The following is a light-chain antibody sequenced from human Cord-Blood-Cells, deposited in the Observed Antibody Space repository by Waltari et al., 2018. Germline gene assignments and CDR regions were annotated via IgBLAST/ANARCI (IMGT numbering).Light chain of an antibody. V-gene: IGKV3-20*01. J-gene: IGKJ4*01. CDR3: QQYGSSPLT. Sequence: VLTQSPATLSFSPGERATPPCRASQSVSSSYLAWYQQKPGQAPRLLIYGASSRATGIPDRFSGSGPGTDFTLTISRLEPEDFAVYYCQQYGSSPLTFGGGTKVEIK. CDR1: QSVSSSY. CDR2: GAS.